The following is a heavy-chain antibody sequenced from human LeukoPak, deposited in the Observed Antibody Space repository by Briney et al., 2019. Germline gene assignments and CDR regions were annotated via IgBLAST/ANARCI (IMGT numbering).Heavy chain of an antibody. Sequence: PGGSLRLSCTASGFTFSFYMMNWVRQAPGKGLEWVSSISTSSSHIYYADSLKGRFTVSRDNAKNSLYLQMNNLRADDTAIYYCAKGSPRTMESWGQGTLVTVSS. CDR1: GFTFSFYM. D-gene: IGHD4/OR15-4a*01. J-gene: IGHJ4*02. V-gene: IGHV3-21*01. CDR2: ISTSSSHI. CDR3: AKGSPRTMES.